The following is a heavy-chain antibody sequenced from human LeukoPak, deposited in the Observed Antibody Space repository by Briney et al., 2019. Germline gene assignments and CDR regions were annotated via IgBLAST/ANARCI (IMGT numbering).Heavy chain of an antibody. V-gene: IGHV1-2*02. CDR1: GYTFTGYD. J-gene: IGHJ5*01. CDR2: INPNSGVT. CDR3: ARLAVNNWFDS. D-gene: IGHD2-15*01. Sequence: GASVKASCKASGYTFTGYDMHWVRQAPGQGLDWMGSINPNSGVTKYAQKFQGRVTMTRDTSISTAYLEQNRLSSEDSDVFYCARLAVNNWFDSWAQGTLVTVSS.